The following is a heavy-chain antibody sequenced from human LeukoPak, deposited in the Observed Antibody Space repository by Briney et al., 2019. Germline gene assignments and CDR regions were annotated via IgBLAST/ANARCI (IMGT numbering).Heavy chain of an antibody. CDR2: ISWNSRSI. Sequence: PGRSLRLSCAASGFTFDDYAMHWVRQAPGKGLEWVSGISWNSRSIGYADSVKGRFTISRDNSKNTLYLEMNSLRAEDTAIYYCAKMKGHPLPKYYMDVWGQGTTVTVSS. D-gene: IGHD1-26*01. J-gene: IGHJ6*01. V-gene: IGHV3-9*01. CDR1: GFTFDDYA. CDR3: AKMKGHPLPKYYMDV.